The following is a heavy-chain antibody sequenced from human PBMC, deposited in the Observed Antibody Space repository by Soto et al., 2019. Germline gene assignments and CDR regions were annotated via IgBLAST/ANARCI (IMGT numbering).Heavy chain of an antibody. Sequence: SVKVSCKASGGTFSSYAISWVRQAPGQGLEWMGGIIPIFGTANYAQKFQGRVTITADESTSTAYMELSSLRSEDTAVYYCASSTGGYCSSTSCYTGRDWGQGTQVTVSS. J-gene: IGHJ4*02. CDR3: ASSTGGYCSSTSCYTGRD. D-gene: IGHD2-2*02. V-gene: IGHV1-69*13. CDR1: GGTFSSYA. CDR2: IIPIFGTA.